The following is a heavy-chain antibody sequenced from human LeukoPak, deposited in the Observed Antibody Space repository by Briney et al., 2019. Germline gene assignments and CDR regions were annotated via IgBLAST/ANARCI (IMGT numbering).Heavy chain of an antibody. D-gene: IGHD2-15*01. CDR1: GGSISSSSYY. Sequence: SETLSLTCTVSGGSISSSSYYWGWIRQPPGKGLEWIGSIYYSGSTYYNPSLKSRVTISVDTSKNQFSLKLSSVTAADTAVYYCARGPGYCSGGSCRLLGAFDIWGQGTMVTVSS. CDR3: ARGPGYCSGGSCRLLGAFDI. V-gene: IGHV4-39*07. J-gene: IGHJ3*02. CDR2: IYYSGST.